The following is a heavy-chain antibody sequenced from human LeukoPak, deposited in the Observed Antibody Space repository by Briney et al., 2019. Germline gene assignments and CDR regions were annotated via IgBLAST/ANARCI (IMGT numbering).Heavy chain of an antibody. V-gene: IGHV3-33*01. J-gene: IGHJ4*02. CDR2: IWYDGSNK. D-gene: IGHD3-9*01. CDR3: ARDRGYDIWTGYHRTFDY. Sequence: GGSLRLSCAASGFTFSSYGMHWVRQAPGKGLEWVAVIWYDGSNKYYADSVKGRFTISRDNSKNTLYLQMNSLRAEDTAVYYCARDRGYDIWTGYHRTFDYWGQGTLVTVSS. CDR1: GFTFSSYG.